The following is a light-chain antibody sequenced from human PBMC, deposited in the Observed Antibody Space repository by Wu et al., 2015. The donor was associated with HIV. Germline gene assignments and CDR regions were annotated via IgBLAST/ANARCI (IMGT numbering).Light chain of an antibody. CDR2: GAS. V-gene: IGKV3-20*01. J-gene: IGKJ1*01. CDR3: QQYGYSQT. Sequence: EIVLMQSPGTLSLSPGERATLSCRASQSISSSYLAWYQQKPGQAPRLLIYGASSGATGIPDRFSGSGSGTDFTLTINRLEPEDFAVYYCQQYGYSQTFGQGTKVEIK. CDR1: QSISSSY.